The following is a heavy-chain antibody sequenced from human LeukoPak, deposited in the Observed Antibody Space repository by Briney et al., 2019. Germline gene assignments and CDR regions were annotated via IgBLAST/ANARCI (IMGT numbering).Heavy chain of an antibody. CDR3: AKPSSGYTAFDI. D-gene: IGHD3-22*01. Sequence: GGSLRLSCAASGFTFRSYAMSWVRQAPGKGLEWVSAISGSGGSTYDADSVKGRFTISRDNSKNTLYLQMNSLRAEDTAVYHCAKPSSGYTAFDIWGQGTMVTVSS. CDR2: ISGSGGST. V-gene: IGHV3-23*01. CDR1: GFTFRSYA. J-gene: IGHJ3*02.